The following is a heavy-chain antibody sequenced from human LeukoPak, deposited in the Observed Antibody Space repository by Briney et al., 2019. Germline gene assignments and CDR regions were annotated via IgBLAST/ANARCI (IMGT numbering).Heavy chain of an antibody. J-gene: IGHJ4*02. CDR3: ASCNPGGTYYDFWSGYCLFDY. Sequence: PSETLSLTCTVSGGSISDYSWSWIRQPPGKGLEWIGYIYHSGSTYYNPSLKSRVTISVDRSKNQFSLKLSSVTAADTAVYYCASCNPGGTYYDFWSGYCLFDYWGQGTLVTVSS. CDR1: GGSISDYS. CDR2: IYHSGST. D-gene: IGHD3-3*01. V-gene: IGHV4-59*04.